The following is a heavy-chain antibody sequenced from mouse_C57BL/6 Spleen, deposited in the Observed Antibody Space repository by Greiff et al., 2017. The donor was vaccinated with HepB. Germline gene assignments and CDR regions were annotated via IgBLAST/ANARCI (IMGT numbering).Heavy chain of an antibody. V-gene: IGHV1-55*01. CDR2: IYPGSGST. CDR1: GYTFTSYW. J-gene: IGHJ1*03. CDR3: ARTPYYGSSYGYFDV. Sequence: VQLQQPGAELVKPGASVKMSCKASGYTFTSYWITWVKQRPGQGLEWIGDIYPGSGSTNYNEKFKSKATLTVDTSSSTAYMQLSSLTSEDSAVYYCARTPYYGSSYGYFDVWGTGTTFTVSS. D-gene: IGHD1-1*01.